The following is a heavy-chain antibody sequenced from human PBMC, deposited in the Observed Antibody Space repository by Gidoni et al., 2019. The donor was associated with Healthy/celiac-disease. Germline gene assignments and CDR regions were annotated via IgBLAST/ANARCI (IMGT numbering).Heavy chain of an antibody. J-gene: IGHJ6*03. D-gene: IGHD2-2*01. CDR2: IRSKANSYAT. Sequence: EVQLVESGGGLVQTGGSLELSCAASGFIFSGSAMHWVRQASGKGLEWVGRIRSKANSYATAYAASVKGMFTISRDDSKNTAYLQMTSLKTEDTAVYYCTRHGSDYCSSTSCYVHYYYYYMDVWGKGTTVTVSS. CDR3: TRHGSDYCSSTSCYVHYYYYYMDV. CDR1: GFIFSGSA. V-gene: IGHV3-73*01.